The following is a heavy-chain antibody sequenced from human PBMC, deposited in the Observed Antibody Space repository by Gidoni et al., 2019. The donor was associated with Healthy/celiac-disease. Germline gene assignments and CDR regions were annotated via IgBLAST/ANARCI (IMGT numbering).Heavy chain of an antibody. V-gene: IGHV3-23*01. CDR3: AKVPYYYKGAWFDP. D-gene: IGHD3-22*01. CDR1: GFTFRSYA. Sequence: EVQLLEAGGGLVQPGGSMSLSWADSGFTFRSYAMGWVRQAPGKGLEWVSAIRGSGGSTYYPDSVKGRFTISRDNSKNTLYLQMNSLRAEDTAVYYCAKVPYYYKGAWFDPWGQGTLVTVSS. J-gene: IGHJ5*02. CDR2: IRGSGGST.